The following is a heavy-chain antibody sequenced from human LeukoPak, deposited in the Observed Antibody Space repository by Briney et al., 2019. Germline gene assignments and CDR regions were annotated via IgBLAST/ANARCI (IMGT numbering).Heavy chain of an antibody. CDR1: GASFSGFF. Sequence: SETLSLTCAVHGASFSGFFWSWIRQSPGKGLEFIGEISYEGSTNYKPSLNSRVTISVDTSKNQFSLKLSSVTAADTAVYYCAANRDGYKLPRYWGQGILVTVSS. CDR2: ISYEGST. D-gene: IGHD5-24*01. V-gene: IGHV4-34*01. CDR3: AANRDGYKLPRY. J-gene: IGHJ4*02.